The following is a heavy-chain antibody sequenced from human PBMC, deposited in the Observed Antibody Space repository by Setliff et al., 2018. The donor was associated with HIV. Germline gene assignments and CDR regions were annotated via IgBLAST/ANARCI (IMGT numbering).Heavy chain of an antibody. CDR1: GYTFISYG. Sequence: ASVKVSCKTSGYTFISYGVTWVRQVPGQGLEWVGWISTYNGNTNYAQKFQGRVTMTTDTSTSAAYLELRSLKTEDTAVYYCARSDWGSKDDYWGQGTLVTVSS. CDR3: ARSDWGSKDDY. V-gene: IGHV1-18*01. CDR2: ISTYNGNT. J-gene: IGHJ4*02. D-gene: IGHD7-27*01.